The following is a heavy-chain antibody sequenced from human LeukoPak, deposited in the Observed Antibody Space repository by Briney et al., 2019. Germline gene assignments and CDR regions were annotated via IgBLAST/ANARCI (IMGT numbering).Heavy chain of an antibody. Sequence: SETLSLTCTVPGGSISSYYWSWIRQPPGKGLEWIGYIYYSGSTNYNPSLKSRVTISVDTSKNQFSLKLSSVTAADTAVYYCARVRLGELSHPIDYWGQGTLVTVSS. CDR1: GGSISSYY. D-gene: IGHD3-16*02. V-gene: IGHV4-59*01. CDR3: ARVRLGELSHPIDY. J-gene: IGHJ4*02. CDR2: IYYSGST.